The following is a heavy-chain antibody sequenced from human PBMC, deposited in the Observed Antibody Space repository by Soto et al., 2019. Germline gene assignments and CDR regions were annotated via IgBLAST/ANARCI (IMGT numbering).Heavy chain of an antibody. J-gene: IGHJ6*02. D-gene: IGHD3-22*01. Sequence: ASVKVSCKASGGTFSSYAISWVRQAPGQGLEWMGGIIPIFGTANYAQKFQGRVTITADESTSTAYMELSSLRSEDTAVYYCASDQVVIPVYYYYGMDVWGQGTTVTVSS. V-gene: IGHV1-69*13. CDR2: IIPIFGTA. CDR3: ASDQVVIPVYYYYGMDV. CDR1: GGTFSSYA.